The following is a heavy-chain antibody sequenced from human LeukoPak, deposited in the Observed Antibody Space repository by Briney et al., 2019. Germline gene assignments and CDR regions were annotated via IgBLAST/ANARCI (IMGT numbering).Heavy chain of an antibody. Sequence: SETLSLTCTVSGGSISSYYWSWIRQPPGKGLEWIGYIYYSGSTNYNPSLKSRVTISVDTSKNQFSLKLSSVTAADTAVYYCASQQYNWNYVDFDYWGQGTLVTVSS. CDR1: GGSISSYY. CDR2: IYYSGST. J-gene: IGHJ4*02. CDR3: ASQQYNWNYVDFDY. V-gene: IGHV4-59*08. D-gene: IGHD1-7*01.